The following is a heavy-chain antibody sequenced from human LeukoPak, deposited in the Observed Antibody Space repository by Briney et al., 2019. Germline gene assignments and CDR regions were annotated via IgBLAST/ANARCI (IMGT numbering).Heavy chain of an antibody. CDR3: ATGNFVVVTAIRDY. CDR1: GFTFSSYS. V-gene: IGHV3-21*01. D-gene: IGHD2-21*02. J-gene: IGHJ4*02. CDR2: ISSSSSYI. Sequence: GGSLRLSCAASGFTFSSYSMNWVRQAPGKGLEWVSSISSSSSYIYYADSVKGRFTISRDNAKNSLYLQMNSLRAEDTAVYYCATGNFVVVTAIRDYWGQGTLVTVSS.